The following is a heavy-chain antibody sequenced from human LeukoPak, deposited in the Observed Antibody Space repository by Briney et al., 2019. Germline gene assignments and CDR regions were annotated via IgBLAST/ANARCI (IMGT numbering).Heavy chain of an antibody. CDR2: MNPNSGNT. Sequence: GASVKVSCKASGYTFTSYDINWVRQATGQGLEWMGWMNPNSGNTGYAQKFQGRVAITRNTSISTAYMELSSLRSEDTAVYYCARGLSNYNNYYYYMDVWGKGTTVTVSS. CDR1: GYTFTSYD. CDR3: ARGLSNYNNYYYYMDV. V-gene: IGHV1-8*03. J-gene: IGHJ6*03. D-gene: IGHD4-11*01.